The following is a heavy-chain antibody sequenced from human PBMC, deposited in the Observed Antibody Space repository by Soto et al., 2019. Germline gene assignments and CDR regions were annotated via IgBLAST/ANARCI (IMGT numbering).Heavy chain of an antibody. CDR2: IYYSGST. V-gene: IGHV4-59*01. CDR3: ARARSVRYFDWFLQSLDY. D-gene: IGHD3-9*01. J-gene: IGHJ4*02. Sequence: PSETLSLTCTVSGGSISSYYWSWIRQPPGKGLEWIGYIYYSGSTNYNPSLKSRATISVDTSKNQFSLKLSAVTAADTAVYYCARARSVRYFDWFLQSLDYWGQGTLVTVSS. CDR1: GGSISSYY.